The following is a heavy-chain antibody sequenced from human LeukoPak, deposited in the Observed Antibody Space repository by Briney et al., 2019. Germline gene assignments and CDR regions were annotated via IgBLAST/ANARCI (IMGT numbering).Heavy chain of an antibody. CDR3: ARDGGWAVRGADY. CDR1: GFTFSDYW. CDR2: IRQDGSEK. J-gene: IGHJ4*02. D-gene: IGHD3-10*01. V-gene: IGHV3-7*01. Sequence: GGSLRLSCAASGFTFSDYWMTWVRQAPGKGLEWVANIRQDGSEKYYVDSVKGRFTISRDNAKNSPYLQMNSLRAEDTAVYYCARDGGWAVRGADYWGQGTLVTVSS.